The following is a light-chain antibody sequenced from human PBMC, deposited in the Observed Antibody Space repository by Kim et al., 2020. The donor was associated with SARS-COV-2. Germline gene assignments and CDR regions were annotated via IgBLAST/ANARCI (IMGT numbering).Light chain of an antibody. Sequence: DIQMTQSPSSLSASVGDRVTITCRASQIITIYLNWYQQKPGKAPKLLIYAASSLRSGVPSRFSGSGSGTDFTLTISSLQPEDFATYYCQQSHSTPNTFGQGTKLEI. V-gene: IGKV1-39*01. CDR3: QQSHSTPNT. CDR1: QIITIY. J-gene: IGKJ2*01. CDR2: AAS.